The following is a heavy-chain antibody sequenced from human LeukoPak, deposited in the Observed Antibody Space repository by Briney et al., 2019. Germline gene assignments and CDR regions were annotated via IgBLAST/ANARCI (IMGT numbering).Heavy chain of an antibody. Sequence: PSETLSLTCTVSGGSISSSSYYWSWIRQPPGRGLEGIGYIYYSGSTNYNPSLKSRVTISVDTSKNQFSLKLSSVTAADTAVYYCAYSSSWYPDAFDIWGQGTMVTVSS. CDR2: IYYSGST. V-gene: IGHV4-61*01. J-gene: IGHJ3*02. CDR1: GGSISSSSYY. CDR3: AYSSSWYPDAFDI. D-gene: IGHD6-13*01.